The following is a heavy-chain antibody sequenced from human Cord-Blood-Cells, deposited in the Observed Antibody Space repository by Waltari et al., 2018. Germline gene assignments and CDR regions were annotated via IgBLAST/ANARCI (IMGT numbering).Heavy chain of an antibody. CDR3: AHTVGIAAAGTPFDY. Sequence: QITLKESGTTLVTPTQTLTLPCTFSGFPLRTAGVVVGWLRQPPGKALEWLALIYWYDDKRYSPSLKSRLTITKDTSKNQVVLTMSNRDPVDTATYYCAHTVGIAAAGTPFDYWGQGTLVTVSS. D-gene: IGHD6-13*01. V-gene: IGHV2-5*01. J-gene: IGHJ4*02. CDR1: GFPLRTAGVV. CDR2: IYWYDDK.